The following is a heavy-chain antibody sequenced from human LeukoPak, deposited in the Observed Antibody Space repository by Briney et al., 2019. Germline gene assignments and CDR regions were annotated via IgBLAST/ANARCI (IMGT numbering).Heavy chain of an antibody. CDR2: ISYDGSNK. CDR1: GFTFSSYA. Sequence: GGSLRLSCAASGFTFSSYAMHWVRQAPGKGLEWVAVISYDGSNKYYADSVKGRFTISRDNSKNTLYLQMNSLRAEDTAVYYCARDGIGFLDYYYGMDVWGQGTTVTASS. CDR3: ARDGIGFLDYYYGMDV. J-gene: IGHJ6*02. V-gene: IGHV3-30-3*01. D-gene: IGHD1-14*01.